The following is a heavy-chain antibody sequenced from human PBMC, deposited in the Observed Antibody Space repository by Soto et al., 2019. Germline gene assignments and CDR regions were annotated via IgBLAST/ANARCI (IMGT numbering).Heavy chain of an antibody. D-gene: IGHD3-3*01. CDR1: GYTFTSYG. J-gene: IGHJ3*02. CDR3: ARFSTIFGARPADKAFDI. V-gene: IGHV1-18*01. CDR2: ISAYNGNT. Sequence: GASVKVSCKASGYTFTSYGISWVRQAPGQGLEWMGWISAYNGNTNYAQKLQGRVTMTTDTSTSTAYMELRSLRSDDTAVYYCARFSTIFGARPADKAFDIWGQGTMITVSS.